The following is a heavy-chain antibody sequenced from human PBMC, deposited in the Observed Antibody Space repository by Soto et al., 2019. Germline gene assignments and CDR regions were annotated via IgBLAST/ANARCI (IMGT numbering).Heavy chain of an antibody. CDR1: GFPFSSYG. Sequence: PGGSLRLSCAASGFPFSSYGMHWVRPAPGKGLEWVAVISYDGSNKYYADSVKGRFTISRDNSKNTLYLQMNSLRAEDTAVYYCATTPRRTGTTNYWGQGTLVTSPQ. CDR3: ATTPRRTGTTNY. CDR2: ISYDGSNK. D-gene: IGHD1-1*01. J-gene: IGHJ4*02. V-gene: IGHV3-30*03.